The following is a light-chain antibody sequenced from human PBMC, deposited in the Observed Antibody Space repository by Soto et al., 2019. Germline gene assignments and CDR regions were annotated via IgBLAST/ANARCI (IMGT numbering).Light chain of an antibody. V-gene: IGKV3-20*01. Sequence: IVVTQARCTLSLSPGDRSALSCRASQSVSRSYLGWYQQKPGKAPRLLMYGASIRAAGVPDRFSGSGSGTEFTLTITRLEPEDFTVYYCHHYETFGQGAKVEIK. CDR3: HHYET. CDR1: QSVSRSY. J-gene: IGKJ1*01. CDR2: GAS.